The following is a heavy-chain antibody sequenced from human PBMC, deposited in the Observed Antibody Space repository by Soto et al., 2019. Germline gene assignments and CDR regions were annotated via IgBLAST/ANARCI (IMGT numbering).Heavy chain of an antibody. CDR2: IRSKAYGGTT. D-gene: IGHD1-26*01. J-gene: IGHJ3*02. V-gene: IGHV3-49*03. CDR3: TRGWELLDAFDI. Sequence: GGSLRLSCTASGFTFGDYAMSWFRKAPGKGLEWVGFIRSKAYGGTTEYAASVKGRFTISRDDSKSIAHLQMNSLKTEDTAVYYCTRGWELLDAFDIWGQGTMVTVSS. CDR1: GFTFGDYA.